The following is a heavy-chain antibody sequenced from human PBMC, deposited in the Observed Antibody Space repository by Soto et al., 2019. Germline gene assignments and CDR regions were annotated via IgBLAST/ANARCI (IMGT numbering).Heavy chain of an antibody. CDR3: ARDRLAVAGTSYFDY. D-gene: IGHD6-19*01. V-gene: IGHV3-33*01. J-gene: IGHJ4*02. CDR2: IWYDESNK. Sequence: GGSLRLSCAASGFTFSSYGMHWVRQAPGKGLEWVAVIWYDESNKYYADSVKGRFTISRDNSKNTLYLQMNSLRAEDTAVYYCARDRLAVAGTSYFDYWGQGTLVTVSS. CDR1: GFTFSSYG.